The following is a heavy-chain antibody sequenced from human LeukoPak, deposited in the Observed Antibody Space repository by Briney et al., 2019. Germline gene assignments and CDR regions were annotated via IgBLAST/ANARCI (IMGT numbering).Heavy chain of an antibody. D-gene: IGHD3-22*01. Sequence: SETLSLTCTVSGYSISSGNYWGWIRQPPGKGLEWIGSIYHSGSTNYNPSLKSRVTISVDTSKNQFSLKLSSVTAADTAVYYCARAGAYYYDSSGYYRDDAFDIWGQGTMVTVSS. CDR1: GYSISSGNY. CDR3: ARAGAYYYDSSGYYRDDAFDI. CDR2: IYHSGST. V-gene: IGHV4-38-2*02. J-gene: IGHJ3*02.